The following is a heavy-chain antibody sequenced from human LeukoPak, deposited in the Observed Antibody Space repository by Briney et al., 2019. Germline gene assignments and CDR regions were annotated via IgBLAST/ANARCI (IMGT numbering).Heavy chain of an antibody. CDR2: IYHSGST. Sequence: PSETLSLTCAVSGGSMSSTKWWSWVRQPPGKGLEWIGEIYHSGSTNYNPSLKSRITISVDKSKNQVSLNLSSVTAADTAMYYCATSTVMSEYCLDYWAQGALVTVSS. CDR1: GGSMSSTKW. J-gene: IGHJ4*02. CDR3: ATSTVMSEYCLDY. V-gene: IGHV4-4*02. D-gene: IGHD4-17*01.